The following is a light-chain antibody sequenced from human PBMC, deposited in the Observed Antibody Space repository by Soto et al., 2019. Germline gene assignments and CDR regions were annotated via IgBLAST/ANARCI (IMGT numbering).Light chain of an antibody. J-gene: IGLJ1*01. CDR2: LNSDGSH. CDR3: QTWGTGIHV. V-gene: IGLV4-69*01. Sequence: QPVLTQSPSASASLGASVKFTCTLSSGHSSYAIAWHQQQPEKGPRYLMKLNSDGSHSKGDGIPDRFSGSSSGAERYLTISSLQSEDEADYYWQTWGTGIHVFGTGTKLTVL. CDR1: SGHSSYA.